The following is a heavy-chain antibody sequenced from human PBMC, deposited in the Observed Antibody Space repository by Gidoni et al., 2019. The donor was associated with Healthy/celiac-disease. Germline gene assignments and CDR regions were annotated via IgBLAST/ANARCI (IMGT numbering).Heavy chain of an antibody. D-gene: IGHD3-10*01. J-gene: IGHJ4*02. V-gene: IGHV4-59*08. CDR2: IYYSGST. Sequence: QVQLQESGPGLVKPSETLSLTCTVSGGSISSSYWSWIRQPPGKGLEWIGYIYYSGSTNYNPSLKSRVTISVDTSKNQFSLKLSSVTAADTAVYYCARHDGLLWFGEFPNHIDYWGQGTLVTVSS. CDR1: GGSISSSY. CDR3: ARHDGLLWFGEFPNHIDY.